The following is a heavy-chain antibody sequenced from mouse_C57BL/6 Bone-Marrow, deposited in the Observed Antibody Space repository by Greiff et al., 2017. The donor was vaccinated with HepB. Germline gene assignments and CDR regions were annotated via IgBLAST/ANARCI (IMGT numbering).Heavy chain of an antibody. J-gene: IGHJ4*01. Sequence: QVQLQQPGAELVMPGASVKLSCKASGYTFTSYWMHWVKQRPGQGLEWIGEIDPSDSYTNYNQKFKGKSTLTVDKSSSTAYMQLSSLTYVDSAVYDCARNYDYGSLGYAMDYWGQGTSVTVSS. CDR3: ARNYDYGSLGYAMDY. CDR2: IDPSDSYT. V-gene: IGHV1-69*01. D-gene: IGHD2-4*01. CDR1: GYTFTSYW.